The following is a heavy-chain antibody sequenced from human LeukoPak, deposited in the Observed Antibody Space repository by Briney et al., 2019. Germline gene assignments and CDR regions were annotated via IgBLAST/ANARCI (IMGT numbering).Heavy chain of an antibody. CDR1: GGSFSGYY. V-gene: IGHV4-34*01. Sequence: SETLSLTCAVYGGSFSGYYWSWIRQPPGKGLEWIGEINHSGSTNYDPSLKSRVTISVDTSKNQFSLKLSSVTAADTAVYYCARRKRYYDFWSGYSFDPWGQGILVTVSS. D-gene: IGHD3-3*01. J-gene: IGHJ5*02. CDR2: INHSGST. CDR3: ARRKRYYDFWSGYSFDP.